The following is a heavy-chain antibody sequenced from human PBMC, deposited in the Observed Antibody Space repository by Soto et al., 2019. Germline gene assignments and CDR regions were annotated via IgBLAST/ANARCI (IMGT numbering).Heavy chain of an antibody. Sequence: GGSLRLSCAASGFTFSSYGMHWVRQAPGKGLEWVAVISYDGSNKYYADSVKGRFTISRDNSKNTLYLQMNSLRAEDTAVYYCATLYHHLRFLEKSVDRDLNLHDYWGQGTLVTVSS. D-gene: IGHD3-3*01. CDR3: ATLYHHLRFLEKSVDRDLNLHDY. CDR2: ISYDGSNK. J-gene: IGHJ4*02. V-gene: IGHV3-30*03. CDR1: GFTFSSYG.